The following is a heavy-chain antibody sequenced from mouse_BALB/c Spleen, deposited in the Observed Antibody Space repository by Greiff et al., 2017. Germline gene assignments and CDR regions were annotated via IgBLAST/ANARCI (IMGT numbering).Heavy chain of an antibody. CDR1: GYTFTSYV. D-gene: IGHD1-1*01. J-gene: IGHJ1*01. CDR2: INPYNDGT. CDR3: ARHGSSYRYFDV. Sequence: EVKLVESGPELVKPGASVKMSCKASGYTFTSYVMHWVKQKPGQGLEWIGYINPYNDGTKYNEKFKGKATLTSDKSSSTAYMELSSLTSEDSAVYYCARHGSSYRYFDVWGAGTTVTVSS. V-gene: IGHV1-14*01.